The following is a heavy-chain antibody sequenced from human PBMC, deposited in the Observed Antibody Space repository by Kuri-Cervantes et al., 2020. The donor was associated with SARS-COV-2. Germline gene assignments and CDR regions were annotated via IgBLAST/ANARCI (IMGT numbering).Heavy chain of an antibody. V-gene: IGHV1-24*01. Sequence: ASVKVSCKASGYTFTSYGISWVRQAPGKGLEWMGGFGPEDGETIYAQKFQGRVTMTEDTSTDTAYMELSSLRSEDTAVYYCATTPPNYYYYMDVWGKGTTVTVSS. J-gene: IGHJ6*03. CDR3: ATTPPNYYYYMDV. CDR2: FGPEDGET. CDR1: GYTFTSYG.